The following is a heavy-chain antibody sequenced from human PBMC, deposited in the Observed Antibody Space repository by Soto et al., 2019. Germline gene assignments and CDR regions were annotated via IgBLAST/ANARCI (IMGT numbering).Heavy chain of an antibody. D-gene: IGHD2-2*01. CDR1: GFTFSSYA. Sequence: PGGSLRLSCAASGFTFSSYAMSWVRQAPGKGLEWVSAISGSGGSTYYADSVKGRFTISRDNSKNTLYLQMNSLRAEDTAVYYCAKDQFDIVVVPAAPGDGYWGQGTLATVSS. J-gene: IGHJ4*02. V-gene: IGHV3-23*01. CDR2: ISGSGGST. CDR3: AKDQFDIVVVPAAPGDGY.